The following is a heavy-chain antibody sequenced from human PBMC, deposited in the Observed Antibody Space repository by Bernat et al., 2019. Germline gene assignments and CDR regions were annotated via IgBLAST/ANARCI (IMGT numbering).Heavy chain of an antibody. Sequence: QLQLHESGPGLVKPSETLSLTCTVSVGSISSSSYYCGLIRQPPGKGLEWIGSIYYSGSTYYNASLKSRVTISVDTSKNQFSLKLSSVTAADTAVYYCARQRSSSWYSPFEYWGQGTLVTVSS. CDR2: IYYSGST. D-gene: IGHD6-13*01. CDR1: VGSISSSSYY. V-gene: IGHV4-39*01. CDR3: ARQRSSSWYSPFEY. J-gene: IGHJ4*02.